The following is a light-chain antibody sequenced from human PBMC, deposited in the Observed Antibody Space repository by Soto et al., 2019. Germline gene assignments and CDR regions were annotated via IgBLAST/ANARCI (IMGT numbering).Light chain of an antibody. CDR3: QKYDTAPFT. J-gene: IGKJ3*01. CDR2: AAS. CDR1: QGIAFY. V-gene: IGKV1-27*01. Sequence: DVQMTQSPSSLSASVGDTVTITCRASQGIAFYLAWFQQRPGKAPNPLISAASNLQSGVPSRFSGSGSGTDFTLTISSLQPEDVATYYCQKYDTAPFTFGPGTRVEVK.